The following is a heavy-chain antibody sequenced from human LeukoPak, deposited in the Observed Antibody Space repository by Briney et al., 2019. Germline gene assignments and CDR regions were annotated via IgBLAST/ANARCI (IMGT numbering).Heavy chain of an antibody. CDR1: GGSISSVSYY. CDR2: ICTSGST. D-gene: IGHD3-10*01. Sequence: SQTLSLTCAVSGGSISSVSYYWGCIRPPAGEGLEWVGRICTSGSTNYNRSLKSRATISVDTSKNQFSLKLSSVTAADTAVYYCACTMVRGVMASSARDDDAFDIWGQGTMVTVSS. CDR3: ACTMVRGVMASSARDDDAFDI. J-gene: IGHJ3*02. V-gene: IGHV4-61*02.